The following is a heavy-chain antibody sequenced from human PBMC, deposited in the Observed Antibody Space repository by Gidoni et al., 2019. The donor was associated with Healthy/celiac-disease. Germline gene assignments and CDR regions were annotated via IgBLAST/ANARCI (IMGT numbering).Heavy chain of an antibody. Sequence: QVQLVQSGAEVKKPGASVKVSCKASGYTFTSYAMHWVRQAPGQRLEWMGWINAGNGNTKYSQKFQGRVTITRDTSASIAYMELSSLRSEDTAVYYCARGVKAAVAGVDYWGQGTLVTVSS. V-gene: IGHV1-3*01. J-gene: IGHJ4*02. CDR2: INAGNGNT. D-gene: IGHD6-19*01. CDR3: ARGVKAAVAGVDY. CDR1: GYTFTSYA.